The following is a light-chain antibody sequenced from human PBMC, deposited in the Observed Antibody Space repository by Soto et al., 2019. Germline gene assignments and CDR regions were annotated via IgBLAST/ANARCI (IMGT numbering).Light chain of an antibody. CDR1: QSIRSY. CDR3: QQSYSSPQT. J-gene: IGKJ1*01. CDR2: TAS. Sequence: DIPMTQSPSSLSASVVDRVTITCRASQSIRSYLNWYQQKLGRAPKLLIYTASNLQTGVPSRFSGSGSGTDFTLTITSLQPEDFATYYCQQSYSSPQTFGQGTKVEIK. V-gene: IGKV1-39*01.